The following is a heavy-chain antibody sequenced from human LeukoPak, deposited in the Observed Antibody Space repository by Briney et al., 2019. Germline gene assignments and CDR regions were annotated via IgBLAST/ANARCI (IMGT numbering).Heavy chain of an antibody. CDR1: GGSFSGYY. Sequence: PSETLSLTCAVYGGSFSGYYWSWIRQPPGKGLEWIGEINHSGSTNYNPSLKSRVTISVDTSKNQFSLKLSSVTAEDTAVYYCARDPLVVPAAMLLDYWGQGTLVTVSS. CDR2: INHSGST. J-gene: IGHJ4*02. D-gene: IGHD2-2*01. V-gene: IGHV4-34*01. CDR3: ARDPLVVPAAMLLDY.